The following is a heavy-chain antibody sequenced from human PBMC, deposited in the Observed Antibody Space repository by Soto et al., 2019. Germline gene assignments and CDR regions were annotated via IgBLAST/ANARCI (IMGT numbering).Heavy chain of an antibody. D-gene: IGHD6-6*01. Sequence: QLQLQESGPGLVKPSETLSLTCTVSGAAISSATHYWGWIRQPPGQGMEWIGTIYYSGSTSYNPSLKSRVTIFVDTPKSKFSLKLISVTAADTAVYYGARHVIAARQNYCYYIDVWGKGTTVTVSS. V-gene: IGHV4-39*01. CDR1: GAAISSATHY. CDR2: IYYSGST. CDR3: ARHVIAARQNYCYYIDV. J-gene: IGHJ6*03.